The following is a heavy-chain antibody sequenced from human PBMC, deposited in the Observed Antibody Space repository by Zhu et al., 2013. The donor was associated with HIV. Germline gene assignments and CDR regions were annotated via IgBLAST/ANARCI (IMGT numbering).Heavy chain of an antibody. CDR1: GYTFTGYY. Sequence: QVQLVQSGAEVKKPGASVKVSCKASGYTFTGYYMHWVRQAPGQGLEWMGWINPNSGGTNYAQKFQGRVTMTRDTSISTAYMELSRLGSDDTAVYYCARVIPTDIVVVPAPDYWGQGTLVTVSS. J-gene: IGHJ4*02. D-gene: IGHD2-2*01. CDR2: INPNSGGT. V-gene: IGHV1-2*02. CDR3: ARVIPTDIVVVPAPDY.